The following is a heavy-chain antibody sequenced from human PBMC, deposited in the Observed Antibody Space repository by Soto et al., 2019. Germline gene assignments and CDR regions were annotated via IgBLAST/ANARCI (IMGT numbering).Heavy chain of an antibody. J-gene: IGHJ4*02. Sequence: GGSRRLSCAASGFTFSDYWMHWVRQVPGKGLVWVSRSNSDGSSTSYADSVKGRFTISRDNAKNTLYLQMNSLRAEDTAVYYCARDPAPSGWYDYWGQGTLVTVSS. CDR1: GFTFSDYW. V-gene: IGHV3-74*01. D-gene: IGHD6-19*01. CDR2: SNSDGSST. CDR3: ARDPAPSGWYDY.